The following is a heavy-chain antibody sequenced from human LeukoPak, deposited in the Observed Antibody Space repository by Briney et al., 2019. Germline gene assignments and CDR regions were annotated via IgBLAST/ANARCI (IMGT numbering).Heavy chain of an antibody. CDR1: GYTFTTYG. D-gene: IGHD1-14*01. J-gene: IGHJ4*02. V-gene: IGHV1-18*01. Sequence: GASVKVSCKTSGYTFTTYGISWVRQAPGQGLEWMGWISAYNGNTNYAQKVQGRVTMTTDTSTSTAFMELRSLTFDDTAVYYCARGARAPRLTPDYWGQGTLVTVSS. CDR3: ARGARAPRLTPDY. CDR2: ISAYNGNT.